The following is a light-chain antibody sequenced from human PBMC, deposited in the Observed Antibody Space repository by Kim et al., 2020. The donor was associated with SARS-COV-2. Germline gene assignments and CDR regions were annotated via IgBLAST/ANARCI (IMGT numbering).Light chain of an antibody. V-gene: IGLV9-49*01. CDR3: GADHGSGGNFVWG. Sequence: QPVLTQPPSASASLGASVTLTCTLSSGYSNYKVDWYQQRPGKGPRFVMRVGTGGIVGSKGDGIPDRFSVLGSGLNRYLTIKNIQEEDESDYHCGADHGSGGNFVWGCGGGTQLTVL. J-gene: IGLJ3*02. CDR2: VGTGGIVG. CDR1: SGYSNYK.